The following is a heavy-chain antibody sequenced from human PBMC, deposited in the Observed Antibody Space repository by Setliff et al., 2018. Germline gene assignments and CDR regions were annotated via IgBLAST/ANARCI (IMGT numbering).Heavy chain of an antibody. J-gene: IGHJ4*02. CDR2: MNPNSGNT. D-gene: IGHD3-3*01. Sequence: ASVKVSCKASGYTFTSYDINWVRQATGQGLEWMGWMNPNSGNTGYAQKFQGRVTMTRNTSISTAYMDLSSLRFEDTAVYYCARAQSWSGGPYYFDNWGQGKLVTVSS. CDR3: ARAQSWSGGPYYFDN. V-gene: IGHV1-8*02. CDR1: GYTFTSYD.